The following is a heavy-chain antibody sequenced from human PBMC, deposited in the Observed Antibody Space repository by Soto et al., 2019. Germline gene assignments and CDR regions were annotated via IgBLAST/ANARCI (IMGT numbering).Heavy chain of an antibody. Sequence: LRLSCAASGFTFSSYAMHWVRQAPGKGLEWVAVISYDGSNKYYADSVKGRFTISRDNSKNTLYLQMNSLRAEDTAVYYSARGASSSSWQLDYWGQGTLVTVSS. J-gene: IGHJ4*02. CDR3: ARGASSSSWQLDY. CDR1: GFTFSSYA. CDR2: ISYDGSNK. D-gene: IGHD6-13*01. V-gene: IGHV3-30-3*01.